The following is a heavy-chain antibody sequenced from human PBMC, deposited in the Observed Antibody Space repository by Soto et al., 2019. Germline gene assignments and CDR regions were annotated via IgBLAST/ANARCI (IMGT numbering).Heavy chain of an antibody. D-gene: IGHD3-3*02. CDR3: ARDQHFWSGYYDAFDI. J-gene: IGHJ3*02. CDR1: GYTFTSYA. V-gene: IGHV1-3*01. CDR2: INAVNGNT. Sequence: GAAVKFSCKASGYTFTSYAMHCVRQAPGQRLEWMGWINAVNGNTKYSQKFQGRVTITRDTSASTAYMELSSLRSEDTAVYYCARDQHFWSGYYDAFDIWGQRTMVTVSS.